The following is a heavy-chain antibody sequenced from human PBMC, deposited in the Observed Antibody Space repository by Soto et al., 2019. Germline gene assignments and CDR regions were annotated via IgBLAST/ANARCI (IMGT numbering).Heavy chain of an antibody. CDR1: RFIFSDYA. D-gene: IGHD1-26*01. V-gene: IGHV3-23*01. Sequence: DVQLLESGGGLVQPGGSLTLSCAASRFIFSDYAMNWVRQAPGKGLEWVSSIGGGNTDRDHADSVKGRFVISRDNSKNTMYLQMNSLRDDDTAVYYCAKDAVSYNGKWDWFDSWGQGTLVTVSS. CDR2: IGGGNTDR. CDR3: AKDAVSYNGKWDWFDS. J-gene: IGHJ5*01.